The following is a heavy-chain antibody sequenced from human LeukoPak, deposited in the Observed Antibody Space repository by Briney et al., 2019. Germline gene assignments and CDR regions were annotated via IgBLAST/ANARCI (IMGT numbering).Heavy chain of an antibody. V-gene: IGHV1-18*01. D-gene: IGHD2-2*01. CDR1: GYTFTSYG. Sequence: GASVKVSCKASGYTFTSYGISWVRQAPGQGLEWMGWISAYNGNTNYAQKLQGRVTMTTDTSTSTAYMELRSLRSDDTAVYYCARDLGIVVVPAATYDYWGQGTLVTVSS. CDR2: ISAYNGNT. J-gene: IGHJ4*02. CDR3: ARDLGIVVVPAATYDY.